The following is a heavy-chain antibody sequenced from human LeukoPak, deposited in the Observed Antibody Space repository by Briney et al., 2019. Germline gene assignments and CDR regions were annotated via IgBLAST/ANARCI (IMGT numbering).Heavy chain of an antibody. D-gene: IGHD3-3*01. CDR3: ARVSSLEKYYGFWSGYYYYYMDV. J-gene: IGHJ6*03. V-gene: IGHV3-7*01. CDR2: IKQDGSEK. CDR1: GFTFSSYW. Sequence: PGGSLRLSCAASGFTFSSYWMSWVRQAPGKGLEWVANIKQDGSEKYYVDSVKGRFTISRDNAKNSLYLQMNSLRAEDTAVYYCARVSSLEKYYGFWSGYYYYYMDVWGKGTTVTVSS.